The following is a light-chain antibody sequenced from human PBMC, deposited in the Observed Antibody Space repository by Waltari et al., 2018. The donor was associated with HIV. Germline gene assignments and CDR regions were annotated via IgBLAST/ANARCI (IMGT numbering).Light chain of an antibody. CDR1: QSVSSY. J-gene: IGKJ1*01. V-gene: IGKV3-11*01. Sequence: EIVLTQSPATLSLSPGERATLSCRASQSVSSYLACYQQKPGQAPRLLIYDASNRATGIPARFSGSGSGTDFTLTISSLEPEDFAVYYCQQRTNSRTFGQGTKVEIK. CDR2: DAS. CDR3: QQRTNSRT.